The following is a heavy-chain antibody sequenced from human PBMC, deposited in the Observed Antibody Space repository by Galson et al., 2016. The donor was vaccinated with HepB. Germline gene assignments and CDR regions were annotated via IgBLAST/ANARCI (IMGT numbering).Heavy chain of an antibody. J-gene: IGHJ3*02. D-gene: IGHD6-19*01. V-gene: IGHV1-46*01. CDR3: ARVRIPSCDSSAFGYSFDI. CDR1: GYTFTSYY. Sequence: SVKVSCKASGYTFTSYYMHGVRQAPGQGLEWMGVINPSGGTTNYAQKFQGRVTMTRDTSTSTVYMELSSLRPEDTAVYYGARVRIPSCDSSAFGYSFDIWGQGTMVTVSS. CDR2: INPSGGTT.